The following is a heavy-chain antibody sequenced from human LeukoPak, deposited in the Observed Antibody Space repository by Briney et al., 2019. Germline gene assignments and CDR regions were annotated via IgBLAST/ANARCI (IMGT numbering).Heavy chain of an antibody. CDR2: IYYSGRT. D-gene: IGHD1-26*01. CDR3: ARHGLHSGSYIDVFDI. CDR1: GGSISSSSYY. J-gene: IGHJ3*02. V-gene: IGHV4-39*01. Sequence: SETLSLTCTVSGGSISSSSYYWGWSRQPPGKGLEWIGTIYYSGRTYYNPSLKSRVTISVDTSKNQFSLKLTSVTAADTAMYYCARHGLHSGSYIDVFDIWGQGTMVTVSS.